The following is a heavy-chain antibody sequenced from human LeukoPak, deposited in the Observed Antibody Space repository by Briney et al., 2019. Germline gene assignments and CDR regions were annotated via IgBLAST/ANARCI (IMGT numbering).Heavy chain of an antibody. CDR3: ARHKSGIDWFDP. J-gene: IGHJ5*02. CDR2: ICYTGNT. V-gene: IGHV4-39*01. D-gene: IGHD1-14*01. CDR1: GDSISSSGYC. Sequence: PSETLSLTCTLSGDSISSSGYCWGWICQPPGKGLECVGVICYTGNTYYNPSLKSRVTISVDTSKNQFSLRLSSVTAADTAVYCCARHKSGIDWFDPWGQGTLVTVSS.